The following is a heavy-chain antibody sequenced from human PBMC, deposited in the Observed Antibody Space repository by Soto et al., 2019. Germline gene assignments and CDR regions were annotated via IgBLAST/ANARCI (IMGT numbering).Heavy chain of an antibody. CDR3: AAMPQHFSGSGNYWYYFDP. D-gene: IGHD3-10*01. J-gene: IGHJ5*02. V-gene: IGHV4-59*01. Sequence: SETLSLTCTVSGGSITAYYGSWIRQPPGKGLEWIGWIFYTGRTNYNPSLKSRLSISIDTSRNQFSLNLNSVTASDTAVYYCAAMPQHFSGSGNYWYYFDPWGPGTLVTVSS. CDR2: IFYTGRT. CDR1: GGSITAYY.